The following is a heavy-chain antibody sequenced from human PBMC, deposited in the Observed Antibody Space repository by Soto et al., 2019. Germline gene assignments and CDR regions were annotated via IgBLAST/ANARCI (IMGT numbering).Heavy chain of an antibody. CDR2: INPGDAGT. Sequence: QVQLVQSGAGVRMPGASVRLSCKASGYIFTSSYLHWVRQAPGQGLEWMGLINPGDAGTAYAQKFLVRLSITTDTSSNTWYIDLTSLTSDDTAVYYCAREGGPFARREGAFDYWGQGTLVTVSS. CDR1: GYIFTSSY. D-gene: IGHD1-26*01. J-gene: IGHJ4*02. V-gene: IGHV1-46*01. CDR3: AREGGPFARREGAFDY.